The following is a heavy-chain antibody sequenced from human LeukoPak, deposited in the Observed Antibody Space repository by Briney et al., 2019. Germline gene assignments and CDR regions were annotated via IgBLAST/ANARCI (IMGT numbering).Heavy chain of an antibody. Sequence: GGSLRLSCAASGFTFSSYSMNWVRQAPGKGPEWVSSISSSSSYIYYADSVKGRFTISRDNAKNSLYLQMNSLRAEDTAVYYCAKEGRYYDFWSGYSEYRYFDYWGQGTLVTVSS. CDR3: AKEGRYYDFWSGYSEYRYFDY. J-gene: IGHJ4*02. CDR1: GFTFSSYS. V-gene: IGHV3-21*04. CDR2: ISSSSSYI. D-gene: IGHD3-3*01.